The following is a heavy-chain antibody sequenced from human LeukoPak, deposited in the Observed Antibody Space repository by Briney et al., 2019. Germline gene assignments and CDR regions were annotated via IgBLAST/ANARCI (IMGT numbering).Heavy chain of an antibody. CDR3: ARAPMDAFDI. J-gene: IGHJ3*02. CDR2: IYYSGST. Sequence: SETLSLTCTVSGGSISSSSYYWGWIRQPPGKGLEWIGSIYYSGSTYYNPSLRSRVTISVDTSKNQFSLKLSSVTAADTAVYYCARAPMDAFDIWGQGTMVTVSS. V-gene: IGHV4-39*07. CDR1: GGSISSSSYY.